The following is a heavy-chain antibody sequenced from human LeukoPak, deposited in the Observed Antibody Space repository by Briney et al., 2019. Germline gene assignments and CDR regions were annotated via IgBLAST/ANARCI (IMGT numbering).Heavy chain of an antibody. CDR1: GFTFSDYA. J-gene: IGHJ3*02. CDR2: IRNKANGGTT. CDR3: SRFYSSGWASGAFDI. V-gene: IGHV3-49*04. Sequence: GGSLRLSCTTSGFTFSDYAVSWVRQAPGKGLEGIGFIRNKANGGTTEYAASVKGRFTISRDDSKTIAHLQMSSLKTEDTAVYYCSRFYSSGWASGAFDIWGQGRMVTVSS. D-gene: IGHD3-22*01.